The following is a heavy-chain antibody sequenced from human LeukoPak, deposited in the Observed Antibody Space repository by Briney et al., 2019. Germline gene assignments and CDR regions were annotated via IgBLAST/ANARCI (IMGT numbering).Heavy chain of an antibody. Sequence: KPSETLSLTCAVSGYSISSGYYWGWIRQPPGKGLEWIGSIYHSGSTYYNPSLKSRVTISVDTSKNQFSLKLSSVTAADTAVYYCARGGPGYSYGYHYFDYWGQGTLVTVPS. CDR3: ARGGPGYSYGYHYFDY. J-gene: IGHJ4*02. V-gene: IGHV4-38-2*01. CDR2: IYHSGST. D-gene: IGHD5-18*01. CDR1: GYSISSGYY.